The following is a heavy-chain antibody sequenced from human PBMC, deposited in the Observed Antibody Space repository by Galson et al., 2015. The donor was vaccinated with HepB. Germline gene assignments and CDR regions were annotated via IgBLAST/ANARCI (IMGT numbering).Heavy chain of an antibody. V-gene: IGHV1-18*01. CDR2: IGAYKGDT. CDR1: GYTFANYG. J-gene: IGHJ4*02. CDR3: ARVGPYPAYFFDS. Sequence: SVKVSCKASGYTFANYGTSWVRQAPGQGLEWVGWIGAYKGDTNYAHKLQGRVTVTTDTPTSTAYMELSSLRSDDTAVYYCARVGPYPAYFFDSWGQGTLVTVSS. D-gene: IGHD3/OR15-3a*01.